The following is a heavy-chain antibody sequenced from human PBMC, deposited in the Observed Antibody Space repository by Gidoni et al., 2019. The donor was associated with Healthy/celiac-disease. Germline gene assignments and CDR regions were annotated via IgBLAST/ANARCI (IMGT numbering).Heavy chain of an antibody. D-gene: IGHD2-2*01. V-gene: IGHV3-23*01. J-gene: IGHJ5*02. CDR1: GFTFSSYA. CDR3: AKGGLGCSSTSCYAGNWFDP. CDR2: ISGSGGST. Sequence: EVQLLESGGGLVQPGGSLRLSCAASGFTFSSYAMSWVRQAPGKGLEWVSAISGSGGSTYYADSVKGRFTISRDNSKNTLYLQMNSLRAEDTAVYYCAKGGLGCSSTSCYAGNWFDPWGQGTLVTVSS.